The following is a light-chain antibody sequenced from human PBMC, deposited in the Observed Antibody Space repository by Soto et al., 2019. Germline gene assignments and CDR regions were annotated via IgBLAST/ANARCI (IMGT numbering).Light chain of an antibody. CDR2: GGS. Sequence: QSVLTQPPSVSGAPGQRVTISCTGSSSNIGAGYDVHWYQQQPGTAPKLLIYGGSSRPSGVPDRFSGSKSGTSASLAITGLQAEDEADYYCQSYDRSLSGTVFGTGTKVTV. J-gene: IGLJ1*01. CDR3: QSYDRSLSGTV. CDR1: SSNIGAGYD. V-gene: IGLV1-40*01.